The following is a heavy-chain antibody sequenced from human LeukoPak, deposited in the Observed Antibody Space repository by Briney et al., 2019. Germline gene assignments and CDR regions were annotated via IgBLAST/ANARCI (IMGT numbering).Heavy chain of an antibody. D-gene: IGHD3-16*01. J-gene: IGHJ4*02. CDR1: GLIFSNAW. CDR2: IKSKVNGETT. Sequence: GGSLRLSCAASGLIFSNAWMTWVRQAPGKGPEWVGRIKSKVNGETTDYGEHVQGRFTISRDDSKNMLYLQMNSLTSEDTAMYYCTKDLPFTRGGVIVDWGQGTVVSVS. V-gene: IGHV3-15*01. CDR3: TKDLPFTRGGVIVD.